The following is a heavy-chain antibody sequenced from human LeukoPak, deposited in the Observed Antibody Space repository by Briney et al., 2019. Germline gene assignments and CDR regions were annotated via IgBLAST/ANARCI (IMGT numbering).Heavy chain of an antibody. CDR1: GGSIGSTSYY. V-gene: IGHV4-39*01. CDR2: IYYSGST. J-gene: IGHJ4*02. Sequence: SETLFLTCSVSGGSIGSTSYYWGWIRQPPGKGLEWIGSIYYSGSTYYNPSLKSRVTISVDTSKNQFSLKLSSVTAADTAVYYCASPSGYCSGGSCYKNWGQGTLVTVSS. D-gene: IGHD2-15*01. CDR3: ASPSGYCSGGSCYKN.